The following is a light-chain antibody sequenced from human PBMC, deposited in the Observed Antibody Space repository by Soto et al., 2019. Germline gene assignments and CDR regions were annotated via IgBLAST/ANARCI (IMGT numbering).Light chain of an antibody. CDR1: SSDVGRYNS. CDR3: SSYSIRNTPVYV. J-gene: IGLJ1*01. Sequence: QSALTQPASVSGSPGQSITISCTGTSSDVGRYNSVSWYQQHSGKAPKLVIYDVTTRPSGVPDRFSGSKSGNTASLTISGLQAEDEADYYCSSYSIRNTPVYVFGTGTKLTVL. V-gene: IGLV2-14*03. CDR2: DVT.